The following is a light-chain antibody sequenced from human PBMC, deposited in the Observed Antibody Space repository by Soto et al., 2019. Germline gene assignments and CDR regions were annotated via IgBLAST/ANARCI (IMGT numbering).Light chain of an antibody. J-gene: IGLJ2*01. CDR2: EGS. V-gene: IGLV2-23*01. CDR1: SSDVGCYNL. Sequence: QSALTQPASVSGSPGQSITISCTGTSSDVGCYNLVSWYQQHPGKAPKLMIYEGSKRPSGVSNRFSGSKSGNTASLTISGLQAEDEADYYCCSYAGSRGLVFGGGTQLTVL. CDR3: CSYAGSRGLV.